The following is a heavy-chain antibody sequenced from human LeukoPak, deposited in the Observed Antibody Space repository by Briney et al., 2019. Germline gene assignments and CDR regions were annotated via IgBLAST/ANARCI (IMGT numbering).Heavy chain of an antibody. J-gene: IGHJ6*03. CDR1: GFTVSSSS. V-gene: IGHV3-53*01. CDR3: ARDPYSGNYGNYYYYYMDV. CDR2: IYSDNT. Sequence: GGSLRLSCTVSGFTVSSSSMSWVRQAPGKGLEWVSFIYSDNTHYSDSVKGRFTISRDNAKDSLYLQMNSLGPEDTAVYYCARDPYSGNYGNYYYYYMDVWGKGTTVTISS. D-gene: IGHD1-26*01.